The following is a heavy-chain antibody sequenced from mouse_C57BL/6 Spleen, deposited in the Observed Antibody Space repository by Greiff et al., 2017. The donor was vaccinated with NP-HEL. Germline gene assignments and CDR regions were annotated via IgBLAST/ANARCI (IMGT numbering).Heavy chain of an antibody. CDR3: ARNPVYAMDY. Sequence: QVQLQQSGAELARPGASVKMSCKASGYTFTSYTMHWVKQRPGQGLEWIGYINPSSGYTKYNQKFKDKATLTADKSSSTAYMQLSSLTSEDSSVSYCARNPVYAMDYWGQGTSVTVSS. J-gene: IGHJ4*01. CDR2: INPSSGYT. CDR1: GYTFTSYT. V-gene: IGHV1-4*01.